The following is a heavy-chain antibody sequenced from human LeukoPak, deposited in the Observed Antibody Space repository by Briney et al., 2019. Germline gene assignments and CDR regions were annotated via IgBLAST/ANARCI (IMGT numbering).Heavy chain of an antibody. CDR3: ARGVIFGVVIIGNWFDP. J-gene: IGHJ5*02. Sequence: PSETLSLTCTVSGGSISSRSYYWGWIRQPPGKGLEWIGSIYYSGSTYYNPSLKSRVTISVDTSKNQFSLKLSSVTAADTAVYYCARGVIFGVVIIGNWFDPWGQGTLVAVSS. CDR2: IYYSGST. D-gene: IGHD3-3*01. CDR1: GGSISSRSYY. V-gene: IGHV4-39*01.